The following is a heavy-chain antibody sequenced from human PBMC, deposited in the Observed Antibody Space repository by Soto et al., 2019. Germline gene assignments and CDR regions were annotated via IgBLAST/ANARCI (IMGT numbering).Heavy chain of an antibody. D-gene: IGHD5-12*01. J-gene: IGHJ4*02. V-gene: IGHV4-59*01. CDR1: GGSISSYY. CDR3: AAGGGLPRDD. CDR2: IYYSGST. Sequence: SETLSLTCTVSGGSISSYYWSWMRQVPGKGLEWIGCIYYSGSTRYNPSLKSRVTMSVDTSKNQFSLKMRSVTAADTAVYYCAAGGGLPRDDWGQGTLVPVSS.